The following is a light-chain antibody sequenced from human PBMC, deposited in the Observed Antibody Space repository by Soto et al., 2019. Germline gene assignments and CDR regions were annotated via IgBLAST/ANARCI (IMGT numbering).Light chain of an antibody. V-gene: IGLV1-40*01. J-gene: IGLJ2*01. CDR3: QSYDSSLSGSV. CDR2: GNS. Sequence: QSVPTQPPSVSGAPGQRVTISCTGSSSNIGAGYDVHWYQQLPGTAPKLLIYGNSNRPSGVPDRFSGSKSGTSASLAITGLQAEDVADYYCQSYDSSLSGSVFGGGTKLTVL. CDR1: SSNIGAGYD.